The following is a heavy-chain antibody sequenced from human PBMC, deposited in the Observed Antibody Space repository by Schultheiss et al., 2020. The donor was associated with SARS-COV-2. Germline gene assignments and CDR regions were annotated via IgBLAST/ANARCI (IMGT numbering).Heavy chain of an antibody. V-gene: IGHV3-23*01. J-gene: IGHJ6*02. CDR3: AKDLRFWSGLIGGMDV. CDR1: GFTFSSYA. Sequence: GGSLRLSCAASGFTFSSYAMHWVRQAPGKGLEWVSAISGSGGSTYYADSVKGRFTISRDNSKNTLYLQMNSLRAEDTAVYYCAKDLRFWSGLIGGMDVWGQGTTVTVSS. CDR2: ISGSGGST. D-gene: IGHD3-3*01.